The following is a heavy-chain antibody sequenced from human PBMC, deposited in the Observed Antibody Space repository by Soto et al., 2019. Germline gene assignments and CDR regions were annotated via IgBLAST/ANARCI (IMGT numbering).Heavy chain of an antibody. V-gene: IGHV4-31*03. D-gene: IGHD1-1*01. CDR1: GGSISSGGYY. Sequence: SETLSLTCTFSGGSISSGGYYWSWIRQHPGKGLEWIGCIYYSGSTYYNPSLESRVTISVDKSKNQFSLKLMSLSAADTAVYYFRRLEALATFSYYFDYWRQGVLVTICS. CDR3: RRLEALATFSYYFDY. J-gene: IGHJ4*02. CDR2: IYYSGST.